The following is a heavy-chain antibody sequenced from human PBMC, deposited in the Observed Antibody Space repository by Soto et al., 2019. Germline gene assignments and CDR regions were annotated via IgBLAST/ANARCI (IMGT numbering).Heavy chain of an antibody. CDR3: ARGGPYYYDSSGYYLDDY. V-gene: IGHV3-30-3*01. J-gene: IGHJ4*02. CDR2: ISYDGSNK. CDR1: XFTFSSYA. D-gene: IGHD3-22*01. Sequence: PGGSLRLSCAASXFTFSSYAMHWVRQAPGKGLEWVAVISYDGSNKYYADSVKGRFTISRDNSKNTLYLQMNSLRAEDTAVYYCARGGPYYYDSSGYYLDDYWGQGTLVTVSS.